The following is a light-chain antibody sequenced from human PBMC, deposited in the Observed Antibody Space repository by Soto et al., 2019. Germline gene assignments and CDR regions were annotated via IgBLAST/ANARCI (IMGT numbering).Light chain of an antibody. J-gene: IGKJ5*01. CDR2: GAS. Sequence: EIVMTQSPATLSVSPGERATLSCRASQSVRTSLAWYQQKPGQAPRLLIHGASNRATGIPARFSGSGSGTDFTLTISRLEPEDFAVYYCQQYGSSPITFGQGTRLEIK. CDR1: QSVRTS. V-gene: IGKV3-20*01. CDR3: QQYGSSPIT.